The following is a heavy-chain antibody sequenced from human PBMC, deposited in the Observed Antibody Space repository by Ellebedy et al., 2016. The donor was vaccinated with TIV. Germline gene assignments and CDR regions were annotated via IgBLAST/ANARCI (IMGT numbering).Heavy chain of an antibody. CDR1: GGSISSGGYY. D-gene: IGHD1-7*01. V-gene: IGHV4-31*03. J-gene: IGHJ5*02. CDR3: AREQSITGTHWFDP. CDR2: IYYSGST. Sequence: SETLSLTCTVSGGSISSGGYYWSWIRQHPGKGLEWIGYIYYSGSTYYNPSLKSRVTISVDTSKNQFSLKLSSVTAADTAVYYCAREQSITGTHWFDPWGQGTLVTVSS.